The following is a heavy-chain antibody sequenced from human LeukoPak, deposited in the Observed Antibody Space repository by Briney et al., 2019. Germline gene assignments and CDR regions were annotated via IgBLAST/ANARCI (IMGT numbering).Heavy chain of an antibody. CDR1: GFTFSRYW. J-gene: IGHJ5*02. CDR2: INSDGSTT. D-gene: IGHD1-14*01. CDR3: ASGPSGFA. V-gene: IGHV3-74*01. Sequence: GGSLRLSCVASGFTFSRYWMHWVRQAPGKGLVWVSRINSDGSTTIYADSVKGRFTISRDNAKNTLYLQMNSLRAEDTAVYFCASGPSGFAWGQGTLVTVSS.